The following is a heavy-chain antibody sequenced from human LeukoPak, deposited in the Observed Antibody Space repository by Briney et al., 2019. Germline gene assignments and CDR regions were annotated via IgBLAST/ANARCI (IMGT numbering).Heavy chain of an antibody. CDR2: IKQDGSEK. CDR3: ARDREMAGNYFDY. CDR1: GFTFSSYW. J-gene: IGHJ4*02. Sequence: GGSLRLSCAASGFTFSSYWMSWVRQAPGKGLEWMANIKQDGSEKYYVDSVKGRFTISRDNAKNSLYLQMNSLRAEDTAVYYCARDREMAGNYFDYWGQGTQVTVSS. D-gene: IGHD5-24*01. V-gene: IGHV3-7*01.